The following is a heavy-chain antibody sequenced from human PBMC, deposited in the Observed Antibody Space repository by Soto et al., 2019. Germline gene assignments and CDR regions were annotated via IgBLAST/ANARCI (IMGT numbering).Heavy chain of an antibody. V-gene: IGHV6-1*01. CDR2: TYYRSKWYN. J-gene: IGHJ4*02. Sequence: PSQTLSLTCAISGGSVSGNSAAWNWIRQSPSRGLEWLGRTYYRSKWYNDYAVSVKSRITVTPDTSKNQFSLHLNSVTPEDTAVYYCARDLALAGNYWGQGVLVTVSS. CDR3: ARDLALAGNY. D-gene: IGHD6-19*01. CDR1: GGSVSGNSAA.